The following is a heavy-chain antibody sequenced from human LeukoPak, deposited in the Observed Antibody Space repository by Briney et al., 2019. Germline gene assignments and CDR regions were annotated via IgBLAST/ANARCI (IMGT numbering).Heavy chain of an antibody. CDR2: INHSGST. CDR3: ARGRTGITIFGVVIIHSGMDV. J-gene: IGHJ6*04. D-gene: IGHD3-3*01. V-gene: IGHV4-34*01. CDR1: GGSFGGYY. Sequence: SETLSLTCAVYGGSFGGYYWSWIRQPPGKGLEWIGEINHSGSTNYNPSLKSRVTISVDTSKNQFSLKLSSVTAADTAVYYCARGRTGITIFGVVIIHSGMDVWGKGTTVTVSS.